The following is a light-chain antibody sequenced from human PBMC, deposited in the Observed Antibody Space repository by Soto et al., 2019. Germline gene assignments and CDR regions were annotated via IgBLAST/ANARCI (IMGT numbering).Light chain of an antibody. V-gene: IGLV3-1*01. CDR3: QAWDSSSYV. J-gene: IGLJ1*01. CDR1: KLGDKY. CDR2: QDS. Sequence: SYELTQPPSVSVSPGQTASITCSGDKLGDKYACWYQQKPGQSPVLVIYQDSKRPSGIPERFSGSNSGNTATLTNSGTQPMDEADYYCQAWDSSSYVFGTGTKLTVL.